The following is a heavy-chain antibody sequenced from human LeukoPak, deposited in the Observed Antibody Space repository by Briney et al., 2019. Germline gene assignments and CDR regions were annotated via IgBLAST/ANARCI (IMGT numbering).Heavy chain of an antibody. CDR2: INPNSGGT. CDR3: ARDVGSGSYSFDY. V-gene: IGHV1-2*02. J-gene: IGHJ4*02. Sequence: GASVKVSCKASGYTFTGYYMHWVRQAPGQGLEWLGWINPNSGGTNYAQKFQGRVTMTRDTSISTAYMELSRLRSDDTAVYYCARDVGSGSYSFDYWGQGTLVTVSS. CDR1: GYTFTGYY. D-gene: IGHD3-10*01.